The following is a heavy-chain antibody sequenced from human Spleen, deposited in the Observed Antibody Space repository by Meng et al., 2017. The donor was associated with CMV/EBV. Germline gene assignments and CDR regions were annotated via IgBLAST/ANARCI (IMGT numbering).Heavy chain of an antibody. D-gene: IGHD2-15*01. Sequence: CAASGVTFRDHYMDWVRQAPGKGLEWVGRSTDKGNSYTTEYAASVKGRFTISRDESKKSLYLQMNSLKTEDTAVYYCAREIGGDYLDYWGQGTLVTVSS. CDR1: GVTFRDHY. CDR3: AREIGGDYLDY. CDR2: STDKGNSYTT. V-gene: IGHV3-72*01. J-gene: IGHJ4*01.